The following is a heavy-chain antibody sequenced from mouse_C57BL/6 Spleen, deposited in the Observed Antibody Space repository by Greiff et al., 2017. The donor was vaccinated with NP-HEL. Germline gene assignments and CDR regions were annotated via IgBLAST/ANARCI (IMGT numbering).Heavy chain of an antibody. Sequence: VKLQQSGAELVRPGASVTLSCKASGYTFTDYEMHWVKQTPVHGLEWIGAIDPETGGTAYNQKFKGKAILTADKSSSTAYMELRSLTSEDSAVYYCTWGGNYYFDYWGQGTTLTVSS. CDR3: TWGGNYYFDY. J-gene: IGHJ2*01. CDR1: GYTFTDYE. D-gene: IGHD2-1*01. CDR2: IDPETGGT. V-gene: IGHV1-15*01.